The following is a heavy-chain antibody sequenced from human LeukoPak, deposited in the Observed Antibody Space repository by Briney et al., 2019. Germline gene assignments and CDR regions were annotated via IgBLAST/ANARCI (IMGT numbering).Heavy chain of an antibody. CDR1: GGSISSHY. CDR2: IYYSGTT. CDR3: ARGVYIAAAQYGY. Sequence: SETLSLTCTVSGGSISSHYWSWIRQPPGKGLEWIGYIYYSGTTNYNPSLKSRVTISVDTSKNQFSLKLSSVIAADTAVYYCARGVYIAAAQYGYWGQGTLVTVSS. D-gene: IGHD6-13*01. J-gene: IGHJ4*02. V-gene: IGHV4-59*11.